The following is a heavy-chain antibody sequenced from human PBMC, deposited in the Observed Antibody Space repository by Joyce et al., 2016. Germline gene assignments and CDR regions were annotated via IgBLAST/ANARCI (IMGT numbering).Heavy chain of an antibody. J-gene: IGHJ6*02. V-gene: IGHV3-21*02. Sequence: EVQLVESGGGLVKPGGSLRISCAASGFTFSTSSWSWFRRAPWKGLEWVSAISNDSTYIFSSDSVKGRFTVSRDNAKNSLYLQMNSLRAEDTAVFFCARGGIVYDYSMDLWGQGTTVTVSS. D-gene: IGHD3-22*01. CDR2: ISNDSTYI. CDR3: ARGGIVYDYSMDL. CDR1: GFTFSTSS.